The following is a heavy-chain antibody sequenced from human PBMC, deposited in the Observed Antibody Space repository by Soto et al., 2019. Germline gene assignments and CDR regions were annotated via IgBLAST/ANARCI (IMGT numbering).Heavy chain of an antibody. J-gene: IGHJ4*02. CDR1: GFTFISYW. V-gene: IGHV3-7*01. CDR3: ARGVYDFWSGPTLYFDY. CDR2: IKQDGSET. D-gene: IGHD3-3*01. Sequence: EVQLVESGGGLVQPGGSLRLSCAASGFTFISYWMSWGRQAPGKGLEWVANIKQDGSETYYVDSVKGRFTIYRHNAKNSLYLQMNSLRAEDTAVYYCARGVYDFWSGPTLYFDYWGQGTLVTVSS.